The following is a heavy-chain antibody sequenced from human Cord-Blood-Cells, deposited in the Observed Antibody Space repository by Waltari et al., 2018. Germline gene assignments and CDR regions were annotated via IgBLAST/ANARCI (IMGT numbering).Heavy chain of an antibody. D-gene: IGHD3-22*01. CDR3: ARLDDSSGYYFDY. CDR1: GGSISRGGYY. CDR2: IYYSGST. J-gene: IGHJ4*02. V-gene: IGHV4-31*03. Sequence: QVQLQESGPGLVKPSQTLSLTCTVSGGSISRGGYYWIWIRQHPGKGLEWIGYIYYSGSTYYNPSLKSRVTISVDTSKNQFSLKLSSVTAADTAVYYCARLDDSSGYYFDYWGQGTLVTVSS.